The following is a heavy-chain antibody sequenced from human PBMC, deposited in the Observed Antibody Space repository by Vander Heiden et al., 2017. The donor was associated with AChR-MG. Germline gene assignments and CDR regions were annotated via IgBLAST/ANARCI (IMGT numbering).Heavy chain of an antibody. CDR3: ARPRVATIWAN. V-gene: IGHV4-39*01. J-gene: IGHJ4*02. D-gene: IGHD5-12*01. CDR2: IYYSGST. CDR1: GGSISSSSYY. Sequence: QLQLQESGPGLVKPSETLSLTCTVSGGSISSSSYYWGWIRQPPGKGLEWIGSIYYSGSTYYNPSLKSRVTISVDTSKNQFSLKLSSVTAADTAVYYCARPRVATIWANWGQGTLVTVSS.